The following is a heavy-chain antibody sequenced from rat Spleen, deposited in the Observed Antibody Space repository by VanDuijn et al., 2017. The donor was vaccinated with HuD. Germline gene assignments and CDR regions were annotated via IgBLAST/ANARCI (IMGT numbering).Heavy chain of an antibody. V-gene: IGHV5-7*01. J-gene: IGHJ2*01. CDR2: ISYDGSTP. Sequence: EVQVVESGGGIVQPGRSMKLSCAASGFTFTNYDMVSVRQAPTKGLKWVASISYDGSTPYYRDSVKGRFTISRDNAKSTLYLQMDSLRSEDTATYYCTRGYYFDYWGQGVMVTVSS. CDR3: TRGYYFDY. CDR1: GFTFTNYD.